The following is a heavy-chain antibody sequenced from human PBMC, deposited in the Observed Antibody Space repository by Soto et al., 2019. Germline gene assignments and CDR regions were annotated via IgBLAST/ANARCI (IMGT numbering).Heavy chain of an antibody. D-gene: IGHD6-13*01. J-gene: IGHJ6*02. V-gene: IGHV1-69*13. CDR1: GGTFSSYA. CDR2: IISIFGTA. CDR3: ARDSIAAPGYYYYYGMDV. Sequence: EASVKVSCKASGGTFSSYAISWVRQAPGQGLEWMGGIISIFGTANYAQKFQGRVTITADESTSTAYMELSSLRSEDTAVYYCARDSIAAPGYYYYYGMDVWGQGTTVTVS.